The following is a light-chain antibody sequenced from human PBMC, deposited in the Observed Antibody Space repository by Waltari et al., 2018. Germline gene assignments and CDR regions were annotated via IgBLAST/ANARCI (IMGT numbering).Light chain of an antibody. V-gene: IGKV1-12*01. CDR3: QQSHTFPRT. CDR2: GAS. CDR1: QNIGIF. J-gene: IGKJ1*01. Sequence: DIQVTQSPSSVSASVGDTVTITCRASQNIGIFLGWYQQKPGTAPKLLIFGASTLHSGVPSRFTGSGSGTDFALTISSLQPEDFATYYCQQSHTFPRTFGQGTKVDI.